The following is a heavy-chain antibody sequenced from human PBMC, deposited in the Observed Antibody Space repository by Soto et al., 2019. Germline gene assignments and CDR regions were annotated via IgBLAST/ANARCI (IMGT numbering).Heavy chain of an antibody. Sequence: EVQLVESGGGLVQPGGSLKLSCAASGFTFSGSAMHWVRQASGKGLEWVGRIRSKANSYATAYAASVKGRSNISRDDSKNTAYLQMNSLKTEDTAVYYCTRLVYGSGSDLDYWGQGALVTVSS. V-gene: IGHV3-73*02. CDR2: IRSKANSYAT. D-gene: IGHD3-10*01. CDR3: TRLVYGSGSDLDY. CDR1: GFTFSGSA. J-gene: IGHJ4*02.